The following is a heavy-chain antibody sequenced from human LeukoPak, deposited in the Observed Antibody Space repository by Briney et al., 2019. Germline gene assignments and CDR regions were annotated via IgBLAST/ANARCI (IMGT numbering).Heavy chain of an antibody. J-gene: IGHJ4*02. CDR3: ARLGDYDILTGYYTGFDY. CDR1: GYSFTSYW. CDR2: IYPGDSDT. D-gene: IGHD3-9*01. V-gene: IGHV5-51*01. Sequence: GESLMIFCKGSGYSFTSYWIGWVRQMPGKGLEWMGIIYPGDSDTRYSPSFQGQVTISADKSISTAYLQWSSLKASDTAMYYCARLGDYDILTGYYTGFDYWGQGTLVTVSS.